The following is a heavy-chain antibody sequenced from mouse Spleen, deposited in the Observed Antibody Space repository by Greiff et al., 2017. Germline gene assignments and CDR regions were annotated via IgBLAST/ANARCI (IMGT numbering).Heavy chain of an antibody. CDR3: ARHENGYY. D-gene: IGHD2-2*01. V-gene: IGHV5-9-3*01. J-gene: IGHJ2*01. CDR2: ISSGGSYT. CDR1: GFTFSSYA. Sequence: EVQRVESGGGLVKPGGSLKLSCAASGFTFSSYAMSWVRQTPEKRLEWVATISSGGSYTYYPDSVKGRFTISRDNAKNTLYLQMSSLRSEDTAMYYCARHENGYYWGQGTTLTVSS.